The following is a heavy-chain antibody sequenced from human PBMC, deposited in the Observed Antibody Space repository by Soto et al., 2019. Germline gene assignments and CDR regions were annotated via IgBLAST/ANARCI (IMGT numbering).Heavy chain of an antibody. CDR2: IDPSDSYT. CDR1: GYSFTSYW. D-gene: IGHD3-9*01. J-gene: IGHJ5*02. CDR3: ARHSFRPDYDIFTGYYHNWLDT. Sequence: GESLKISCKGSGYSFTSYWISWVRQMPGKGLEWMGRIDPSDSYTNYSPSLQGHVTISADKSISTAYLQWSSLKASDTAMYYCARHSFRPDYDIFTGYYHNWLDTWGQGTLVTVSS. V-gene: IGHV5-10-1*01.